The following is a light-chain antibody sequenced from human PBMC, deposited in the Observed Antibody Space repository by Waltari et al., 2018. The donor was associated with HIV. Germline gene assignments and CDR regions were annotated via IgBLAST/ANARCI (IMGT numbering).Light chain of an antibody. CDR2: TAS. Sequence: DTQMTQSPSSLSASVGDRVTITCRASQSISSFLNWYQQKPGKAPSLLIYTASSLQSGVPSRFRGSGSGTDFTLTISSLQPEDFATYYCQQSYSHPPTFGGGSKVAIK. V-gene: IGKV1-39*01. CDR3: QQSYSHPPT. CDR1: QSISSF. J-gene: IGKJ4*01.